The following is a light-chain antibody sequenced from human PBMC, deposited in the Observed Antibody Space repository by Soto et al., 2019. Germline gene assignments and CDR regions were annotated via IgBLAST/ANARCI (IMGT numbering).Light chain of an antibody. V-gene: IGLV1-40*01. CDR2: GNS. J-gene: IGLJ3*02. Sequence: QSVLTQPPSVSRAPGQRVTISCTGSSSNIGAGYDVHWYQQLPGTAPKLLIYGNSNRPSGVPDRFSGSKSGTSASLAITGLQAEDEADYYCQSYDSSLSGPRVFGGGTKLTV. CDR1: SSNIGAGYD. CDR3: QSYDSSLSGPRV.